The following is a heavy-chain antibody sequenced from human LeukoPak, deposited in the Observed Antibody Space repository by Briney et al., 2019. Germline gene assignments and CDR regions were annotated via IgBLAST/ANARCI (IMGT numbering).Heavy chain of an antibody. CDR1: GYTFSDYT. CDR2: ISSGGGVM. CDR3: TRDLEY. V-gene: IGHV3-48*01. J-gene: IGHJ4*02. Sequence: PGGSLRLSCGASGYTFSDYTMNWVRQAPGKGPEWISYISSGGGVMHYADSVKGRFTISRDNVENSLYLQMNSLRVEDTAVYYCTRDLEYWGQAVLVTVSS.